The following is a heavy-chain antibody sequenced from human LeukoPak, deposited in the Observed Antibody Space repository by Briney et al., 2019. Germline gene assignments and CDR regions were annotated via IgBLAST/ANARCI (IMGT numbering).Heavy chain of an antibody. Sequence: GGSLRLSCVASGIAFRNYAMTWVRQAPGKGLEWVSSITGSGTTTRYADSVKGRFTISRDNSVGTLYLQLNSLSAEDTAVYYCGIDPNGDYIGAFDFWRQGTKVTASS. D-gene: IGHD4-17*01. J-gene: IGHJ3*01. CDR3: GIDPNGDYIGAFDF. CDR2: ITGSGTTT. V-gene: IGHV3-23*01. CDR1: GIAFRNYA.